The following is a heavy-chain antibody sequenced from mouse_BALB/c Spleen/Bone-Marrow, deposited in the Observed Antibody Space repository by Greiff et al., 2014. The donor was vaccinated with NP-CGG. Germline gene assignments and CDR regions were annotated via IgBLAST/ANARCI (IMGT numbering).Heavy chain of an antibody. Sequence: EVMLVESGGGLVKPGGSLKLSCAASGFTFGDYYMYWVRQIPEKRLEWVATISDGGSYTYYPDSVKGRFTISRDNAKNNLYLQMSSLKSEDTAMYYCARGGGNYEGAWFAYWGQGTLVTVSA. V-gene: IGHV5-4*02. CDR1: GFTFGDYY. J-gene: IGHJ3*01. D-gene: IGHD2-1*01. CDR3: ARGGGNYEGAWFAY. CDR2: ISDGGSYT.